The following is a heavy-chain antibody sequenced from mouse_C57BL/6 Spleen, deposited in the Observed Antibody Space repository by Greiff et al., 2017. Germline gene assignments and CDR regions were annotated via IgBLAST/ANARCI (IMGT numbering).Heavy chain of an antibody. D-gene: IGHD2-4*01. CDR2: IYPGSGST. J-gene: IGHJ3*01. CDR3: AREIYYYDDEAWFAY. CDR1: GYTFTSYW. V-gene: IGHV1-55*01. Sequence: VKLMESGAELVKPGASVKMSCKASGYTFTSYWITWVKQRPGQGLEWIGDIYPGSGSTNYNEKFKSKATLTVDTSSSTAYMQLSSLTSEDSAVYYCAREIYYYDDEAWFAYWGQGTLVTVSA.